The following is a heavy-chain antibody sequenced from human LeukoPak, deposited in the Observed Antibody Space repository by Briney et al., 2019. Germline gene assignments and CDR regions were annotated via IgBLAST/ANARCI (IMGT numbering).Heavy chain of an antibody. CDR3: ARAQYYDILTGYSAADY. J-gene: IGHJ4*02. CDR2: ISYDGGIT. Sequence: GGSLRLSCAASGFTFSSYAMYWVRQAPGKGPEWLAVISYDGGITHYADSVKDRFTISRDNAKNSLYLQMNSLRAEDTAVYYCARAQYYDILTGYSAADYWGLGTLVTVSS. CDR1: GFTFSSYA. D-gene: IGHD3-9*01. V-gene: IGHV3-30*07.